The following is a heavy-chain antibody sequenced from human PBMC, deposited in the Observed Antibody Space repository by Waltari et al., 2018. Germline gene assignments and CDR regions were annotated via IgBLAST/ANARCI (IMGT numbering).Heavy chain of an antibody. CDR3: AREGGNYGY. J-gene: IGHJ4*02. Sequence: EVQLVESGGGLVQPVGSLRLSCAASGFTFSSYWMTWVRQAPGKGLEWVANIKHDGSEKYYVDSVKGRFTISRDNAKNSLFLQMNSLRAEDTAVYYCAREGGNYGYWGQGTLVTVSS. CDR2: IKHDGSEK. V-gene: IGHV3-7*04. CDR1: GFTFSSYW. D-gene: IGHD1-26*01.